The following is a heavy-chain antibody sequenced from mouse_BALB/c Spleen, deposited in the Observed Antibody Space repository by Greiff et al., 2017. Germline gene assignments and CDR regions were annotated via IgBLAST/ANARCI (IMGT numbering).Heavy chain of an antibody. V-gene: IGHV14-4*02. J-gene: IGHJ2*01. D-gene: IGHD1-1*01. Sequence: VQRQQSGAELVRSGASVKLSCTASGFNIKDYYMHWVTQRPEQGLEWIGWIDPENGDTEYAPKFQGKATMTADTSSNTAYLQLSSLTSEDTAVYYCNAWNYGSSLDYWGQGTTLTVSS. CDR2: IDPENGDT. CDR1: GFNIKDYY. CDR3: NAWNYGSSLDY.